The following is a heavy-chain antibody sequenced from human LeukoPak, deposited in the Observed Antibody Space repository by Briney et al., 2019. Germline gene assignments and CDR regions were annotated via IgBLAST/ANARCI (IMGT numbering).Heavy chain of an antibody. Sequence: GGSLRLSCAASGFSFSSYGMTWVRQAPGKGLEWVSSVSGGGGSTNYPDSVKGRFTISRDNSKNTLYLQMNSLRAEDTAVYYCAKGSYYDSSGYYREYYFDHWGQGTLVAVSS. CDR3: AKGSYYDSSGYYREYYFDH. CDR2: VSGGGGST. CDR1: GFSFSSYG. D-gene: IGHD3-22*01. J-gene: IGHJ4*02. V-gene: IGHV3-23*01.